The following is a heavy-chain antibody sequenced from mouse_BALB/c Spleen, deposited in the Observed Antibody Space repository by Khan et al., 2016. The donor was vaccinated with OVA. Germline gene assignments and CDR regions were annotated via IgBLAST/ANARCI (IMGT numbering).Heavy chain of an antibody. Sequence: EVQLQESGGGLVKPGGSLKLSCAASGFTFSNYDMSWVRQTPEKRLEWVASISSGGNTYYPDSVKGRFTISRDTARKILYLHMSSLRSEDTAMYYCARGPYYGSSTCYFDYWGQGTTLTVSS. J-gene: IGHJ2*01. D-gene: IGHD1-1*01. CDR1: GFTFSNYD. V-gene: IGHV5-6-5*01. CDR2: ISSGGNT. CDR3: ARGPYYGSSTCYFDY.